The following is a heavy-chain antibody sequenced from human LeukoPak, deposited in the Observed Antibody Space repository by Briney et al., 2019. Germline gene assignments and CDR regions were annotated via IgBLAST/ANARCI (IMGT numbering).Heavy chain of an antibody. CDR3: ARVSRTRDYFDY. CDR2: IYCSGST. J-gene: IGHJ4*02. Sequence: PSETLSLTCTVSGGSISSGDYYWSWIRQPPGKGLEWIGYIYCSGSTYYNPSLKSRVTISVDTSKNQFSLKLSSVTAADTAVYYCARVSRTRDYFDYWGQGTLVTVSS. V-gene: IGHV4-30-4*08. CDR1: GGSISSGDYY.